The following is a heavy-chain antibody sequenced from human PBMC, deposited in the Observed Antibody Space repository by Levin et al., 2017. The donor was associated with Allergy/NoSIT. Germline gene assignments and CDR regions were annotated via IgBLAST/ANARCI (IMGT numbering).Heavy chain of an antibody. CDR3: ARVMSAISAAGPEK. CDR2: IYYTGRT. CDR1: GGSISTSSYH. Sequence: LQTLSLTCTVSGGSISTSSYHWGWVRQPPGKGLGWIGNIYYTGRTPYNPSLKSRVSISIDTSKKQFFLRLNSVTAADTAVYYCARVMSAISAAGPEKWGQGTLVTVSA. D-gene: IGHD6-25*01. V-gene: IGHV4-39*07. J-gene: IGHJ4*02.